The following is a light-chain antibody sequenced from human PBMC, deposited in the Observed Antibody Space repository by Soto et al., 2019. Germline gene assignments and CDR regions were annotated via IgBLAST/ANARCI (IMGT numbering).Light chain of an antibody. V-gene: IGLV2-14*03. CDR2: DVN. CDR3: TSYASSSARV. CDR1: SSDIGGYNS. J-gene: IGLJ2*01. Sequence: QSALTQPASVSGSPGQSITISCTGTSSDIGGYNSVSWYQQHPGKAPKLMIYDVNNRPSGVSNRFSGSKSGNTASLTISGLQAEDEADYYGTSYASSSARVFGGGTKVTVL.